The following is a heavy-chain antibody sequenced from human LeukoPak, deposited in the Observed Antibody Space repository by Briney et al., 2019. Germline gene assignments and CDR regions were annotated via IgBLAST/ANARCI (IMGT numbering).Heavy chain of an antibody. Sequence: GASVKVSCKASGGTFSSYAISWVRQAPGQGLEWMGWMNPNSGNTGYAQKFQGRVTMTRNTSISTAYMELSSLRSEDTAVYYCARPYCGAKRYCSSTDDYYYGMDVWGQGTTVTVSS. V-gene: IGHV1-8*02. D-gene: IGHD2-2*01. CDR3: ARPYCGAKRYCSSTDDYYYGMDV. CDR2: MNPNSGNT. J-gene: IGHJ6*02. CDR1: GGTFSSYA.